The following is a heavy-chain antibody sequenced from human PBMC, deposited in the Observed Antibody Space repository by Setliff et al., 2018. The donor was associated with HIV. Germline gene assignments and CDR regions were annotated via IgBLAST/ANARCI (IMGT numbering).Heavy chain of an antibody. D-gene: IGHD4-17*01. V-gene: IGHV4-34*01. CDR3: ARFEVTTVTTRDY. CDR1: GGSSNDYY. CDR2: IHHTGNI. J-gene: IGHJ4*02. Sequence: SETLSLTCAVYGGSSNDYYWNWIRQPPGKGLEWIGEIHHTGNINYHPSFKSRVTISLDTSRDQFSLKLRSVTAADTAVYYCARFEVTTVTTRDYWGQGTLVTVS.